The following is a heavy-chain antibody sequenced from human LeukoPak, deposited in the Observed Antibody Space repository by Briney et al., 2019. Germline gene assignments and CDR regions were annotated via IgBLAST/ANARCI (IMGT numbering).Heavy chain of an antibody. V-gene: IGHV4-31*02. Sequence: PSETLSLTCTVSGGSISSGGYYWSWIRQHPGKGLEWIGYIYYSGSTYYNPPLKSRVTISVDTSKNQFSLKLSSVTAADTAVYYCARGKSAATRWFDPWGQGTLVTVSS. CDR3: ARGKSAATRWFDP. CDR2: IYYSGST. CDR1: GGSISSGGYY. J-gene: IGHJ5*02. D-gene: IGHD2-2*01.